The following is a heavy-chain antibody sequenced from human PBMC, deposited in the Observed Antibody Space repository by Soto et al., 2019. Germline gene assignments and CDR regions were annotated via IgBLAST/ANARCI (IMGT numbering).Heavy chain of an antibody. Sequence: SVKVSCKASGGTFSSYAISWVRQAPGQGLEWMGGIIPIFGTANYAQKFQGRVTITADESTSTAYMELSSLRSEDTAVYYCAREGIEVAGSGDGMDVWGQGTTVTVSS. V-gene: IGHV1-69*13. J-gene: IGHJ6*02. D-gene: IGHD6-19*01. CDR1: GGTFSSYA. CDR3: AREGIEVAGSGDGMDV. CDR2: IIPIFGTA.